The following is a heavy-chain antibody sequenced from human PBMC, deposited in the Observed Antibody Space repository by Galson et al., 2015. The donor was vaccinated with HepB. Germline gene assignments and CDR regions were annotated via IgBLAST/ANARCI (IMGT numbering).Heavy chain of an antibody. CDR2: INPNSGGT. CDR3: ARGADTAMVFAIDWFDP. J-gene: IGHJ5*02. CDR1: GYTFTGYY. V-gene: IGHV1-2*04. D-gene: IGHD5-18*01. Sequence: SVKVSCKASGYTFTGYYMHWVRQAPGQGLEWMGWINPNSGGTNYAQKFQGWVTMTRDTSISTAYMELSRLRSDDTAVYYCARGADTAMVFAIDWFDPWGQGTLVTVSS.